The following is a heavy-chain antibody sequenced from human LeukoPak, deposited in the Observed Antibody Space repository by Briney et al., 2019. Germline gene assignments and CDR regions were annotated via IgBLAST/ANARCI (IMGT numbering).Heavy chain of an antibody. D-gene: IGHD6-13*01. J-gene: IGHJ5*02. CDR3: ARTVYSSSWTRYYWFDP. Sequence: SETLSLTCTVSGGSVSSSNYYWGWIRQPPGKELEWIGSICYSGSIYYNPSLKSRITISVDTSKNQFSLKLSSVTAADTAVYYCARTVYSSSWTRYYWFDPWGQGTLVTVSS. V-gene: IGHV4-39*01. CDR1: GGSVSSSNYY. CDR2: ICYSGSI.